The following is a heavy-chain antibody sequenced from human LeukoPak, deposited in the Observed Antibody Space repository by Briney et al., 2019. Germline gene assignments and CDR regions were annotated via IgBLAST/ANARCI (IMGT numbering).Heavy chain of an antibody. CDR2: ISGSGGST. D-gene: IGHD4-17*01. Sequence: PPGGSLRLSCAASEFTFSSYGMSWVRQAPGKGLEWVSSISGSGGSTQYADSVQGRFAISRDNSKNTLYLQMNSLRVEDTAVYFCARDPNGDYIGTFDMWGRGTMASVSS. CDR3: ARDPNGDYIGTFDM. J-gene: IGHJ3*02. V-gene: IGHV3-23*01. CDR1: EFTFSSYG.